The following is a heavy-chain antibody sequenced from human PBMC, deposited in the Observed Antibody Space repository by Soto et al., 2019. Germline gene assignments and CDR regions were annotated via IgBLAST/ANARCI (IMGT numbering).Heavy chain of an antibody. CDR3: ARLAVPEAVSAWFDP. Sequence: QVQLQESGPGLVKPSETLSLTCTVSGDSINGYYWTWIRQPAGKGLEWIGRIYVSGTTDYNPSLKSRVTMSVDTSKNQFSLQLTSVTAADTAVYYCARLAVPEAVSAWFDPWGQGTLVTVSS. D-gene: IGHD2-2*01. CDR2: IYVSGTT. J-gene: IGHJ5*02. V-gene: IGHV4-4*07. CDR1: GDSINGYY.